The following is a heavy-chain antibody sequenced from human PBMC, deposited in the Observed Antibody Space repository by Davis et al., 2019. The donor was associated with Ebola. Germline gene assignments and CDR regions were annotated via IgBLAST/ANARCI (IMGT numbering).Heavy chain of an antibody. V-gene: IGHV3-30*18. CDR3: AKDVAADYWSGYLIH. J-gene: IGHJ4*02. CDR2: MSYDGSHT. CDR1: AFAFGTYG. D-gene: IGHD3-3*01. Sequence: GESLKISCAGFAFAFGTYGMHWVRQAPGKGLEWVASMSYDGSHTSYIDSVKGRFTISRDNSKKEVYLEMNSLRPEDTAVYYCAKDVAADYWSGYLIHWGQGIQVTVSS.